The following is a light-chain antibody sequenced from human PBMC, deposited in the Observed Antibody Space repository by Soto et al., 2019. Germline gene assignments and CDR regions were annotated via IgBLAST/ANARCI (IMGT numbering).Light chain of an antibody. Sequence: EIVLTQSPGTLSLSPGERATHSCRASQSIARSYLVWYQQRPGQAPRLLIYATSSRATGIPDRFSGSGSGTDFTLTISRLEPEDFAVYYCQQYGGSLKWAFGQGTKVEIK. CDR1: QSIARSY. CDR3: QQYGGSLKWA. J-gene: IGKJ1*01. V-gene: IGKV3-20*01. CDR2: ATS.